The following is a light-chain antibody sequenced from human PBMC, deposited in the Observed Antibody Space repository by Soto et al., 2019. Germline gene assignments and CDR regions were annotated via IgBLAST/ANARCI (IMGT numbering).Light chain of an antibody. Sequence: QSVLTQPASVSGSPGQSITISCTGTSSDVGFYNYVSWYQQQHPGKAPKLMIYEVDNRPSGVSIRFSGSKSGNTASLTISGLQAEDEADYYCSSYAHGSNYVFGTGTKVTVL. CDR1: SSDVGFYNY. J-gene: IGLJ1*01. CDR3: SSYAHGSNYV. V-gene: IGLV2-14*01. CDR2: EVD.